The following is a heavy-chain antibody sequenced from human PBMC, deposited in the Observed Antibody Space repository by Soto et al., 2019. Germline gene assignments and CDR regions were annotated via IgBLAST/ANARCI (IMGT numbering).Heavy chain of an antibody. D-gene: IGHD3-22*01. CDR1: GFTFRTFA. Sequence: QVQLAESGGGVVQPGTSLRLSCAASGFTFRTFAMNWVRQAPGKGLEWVAVISYDGSKKYYADSVKGRFTISRDNSKDTLYLQMNSLSSDDTAVYYCVRVYHTSGYPCEWWGQGTLVSVSS. CDR2: ISYDGSKK. CDR3: VRVYHTSGYPCEW. V-gene: IGHV3-30-3*01. J-gene: IGHJ4*02.